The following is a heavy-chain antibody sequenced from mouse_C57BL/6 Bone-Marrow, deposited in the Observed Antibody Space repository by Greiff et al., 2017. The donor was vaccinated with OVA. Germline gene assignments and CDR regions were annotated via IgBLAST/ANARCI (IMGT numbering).Heavy chain of an antibody. V-gene: IGHV1-81*01. CDR2: IYPRSGNT. CDR1: GYTFTSYG. J-gene: IGHJ2*01. CDR3: ARGVLKLLRSYFDY. D-gene: IGHD1-1*01. Sequence: QVQLKESGAELARPGASVKLSCKASGYTFTSYGISWVKQRTGQGLEWIGEIYPRSGNTYYNEKFKGKATLTADKSSSTAYMELRSLTSEDSAVYFCARGVLKLLRSYFDYWGQGTTLTVSS.